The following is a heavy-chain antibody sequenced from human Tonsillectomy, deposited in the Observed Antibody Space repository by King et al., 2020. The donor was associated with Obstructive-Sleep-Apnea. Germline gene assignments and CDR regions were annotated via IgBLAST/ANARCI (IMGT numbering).Heavy chain of an antibody. V-gene: IGHV3-30*18. CDR1: GFTFSSYG. D-gene: IGHD3-22*01. J-gene: IGHJ4*02. Sequence: VQLVECGGGVVQPGRSLRLSCAASGFTFSSYGMHWVRQAPGKGLEWVAVISYDGSNKYYADSVKGRFTISRDNSKNTLYLQMNSLRAEDTAVYYCAKDGETYYYDSSGYYPSYWGQGTLVTVSS. CDR2: ISYDGSNK. CDR3: AKDGETYYYDSSGYYPSY.